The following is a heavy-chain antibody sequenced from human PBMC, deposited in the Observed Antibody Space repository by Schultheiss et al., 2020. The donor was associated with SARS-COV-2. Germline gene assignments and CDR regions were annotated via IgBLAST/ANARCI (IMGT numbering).Heavy chain of an antibody. CDR1: GFPFNTYA. CDR3: ARGAVAAAGAMDV. D-gene: IGHD6-13*01. Sequence: GGSLRLSCAASGFPFNTYAMNWVRQAPGRGLEWISALSGSGGSTYYSNSAKGRFTISRDNSKNTLYLQMNSLRAEDTAVYFCARGAVAAAGAMDVWGQGTTVTVSS. V-gene: IGHV3-23*01. J-gene: IGHJ6*02. CDR2: LSGSGGST.